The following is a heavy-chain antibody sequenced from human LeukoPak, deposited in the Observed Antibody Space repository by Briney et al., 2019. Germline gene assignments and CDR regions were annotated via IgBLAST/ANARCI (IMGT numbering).Heavy chain of an antibody. CDR3: ARGLLYSSSWYRGPPFPRWFDP. Sequence: KASETLSLTCAVYGGSFSGYYWSWIRQPPGKGLEWIGEINHSGSTNYNPSLKSRVTISVDTSKNQFSLKLSSVTAADTAVYYCARGLLYSSSWYRGPPFPRWFDPWGQGTLVTVSS. V-gene: IGHV4-34*01. CDR1: GGSFSGYY. D-gene: IGHD6-13*01. J-gene: IGHJ5*02. CDR2: INHSGST.